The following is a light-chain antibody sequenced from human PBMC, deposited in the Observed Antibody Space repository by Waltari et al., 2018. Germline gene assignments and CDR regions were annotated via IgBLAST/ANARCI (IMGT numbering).Light chain of an antibody. CDR1: QSIGNW. CDR3: QQYNNAWT. V-gene: IGKV1-5*03. J-gene: IGKJ1*01. Sequence: DILMTQSPSTLSASVGDRVTITCRASQSIGNWLAWYQLKSGKVPKALIYKASVLASGVPSRFSGSGSETEFTLIISGLQVDDAATYYCQQYNNAWTFGQGTKVEIK. CDR2: KAS.